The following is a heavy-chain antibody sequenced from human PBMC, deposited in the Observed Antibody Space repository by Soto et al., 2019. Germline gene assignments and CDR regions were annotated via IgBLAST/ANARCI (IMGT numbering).Heavy chain of an antibody. J-gene: IGHJ6*02. V-gene: IGHV3-9*01. CDR2: ISWNSGSI. CDR3: AKDITSITIFGVVIRYGMDV. D-gene: IGHD3-3*01. Sequence: PGKGLEWVSGISWNSGSIGYADSVKGLFTISRDNAKNSLYLQMNSLRAEDTALYYCAKDITSITIFGVVIRYGMDVWGQGTTVTVSS.